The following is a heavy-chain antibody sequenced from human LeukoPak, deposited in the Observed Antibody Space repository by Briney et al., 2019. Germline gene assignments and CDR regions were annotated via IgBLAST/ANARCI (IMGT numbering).Heavy chain of an antibody. CDR1: SYSISSGYF. J-gene: IGHJ2*01. V-gene: IGHV4-38-2*01. CDR2: IYHSGST. D-gene: IGHD3-22*01. Sequence: PSETLSLTCAVSSYSISSGYFWGWIRQPPGKGLEWIGSIYHSGSTYYNPSLKSRVTISVDTSKNQFSLKLSSVTAADTAVYYCARLWYYYDSSGYSVRYFDLWGRGTLVTVSS. CDR3: ARLWYYYDSSGYSVRYFDL.